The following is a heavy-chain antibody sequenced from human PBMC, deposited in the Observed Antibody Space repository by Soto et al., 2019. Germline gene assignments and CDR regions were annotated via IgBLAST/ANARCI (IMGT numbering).Heavy chain of an antibody. D-gene: IGHD3-3*01. CDR3: ARGEEWVLLSWQGGFDQ. V-gene: IGHV3-7*03. CDR1: GSSISRPW. J-gene: IGHJ5*02. Sequence: HPGVSLRLSCAAPGSSISRPWIGCVLQAPGKGLEWVANINQDGTKIHYVDSVKGRFTISRDNAKNSLHLQLSSLRADDTAVYFCARGEEWVLLSWQGGFDQWGQAT. CDR2: INQDGTKI.